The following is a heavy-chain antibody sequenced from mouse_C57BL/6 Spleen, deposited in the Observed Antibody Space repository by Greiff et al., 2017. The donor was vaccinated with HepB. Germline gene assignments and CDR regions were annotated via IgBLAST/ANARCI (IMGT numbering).Heavy chain of an antibody. CDR3: AREGARYFDY. J-gene: IGHJ2*01. CDR1: GFTFSSYA. CDR2: ISDGGSYT. V-gene: IGHV5-4*01. Sequence: EVMLVESGGGLVKPGGSLKLSCAASGFTFSSYAMSWVRQTPEKRLAWVATISDGGSYTYYPDNVKGRFTISRDNAKNNLYLQMSHLKSEDTAMYYCAREGARYFDYWGQGTTLTVSS.